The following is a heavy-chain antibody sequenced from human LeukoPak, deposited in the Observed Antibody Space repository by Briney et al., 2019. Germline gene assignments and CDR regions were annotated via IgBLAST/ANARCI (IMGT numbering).Heavy chain of an antibody. D-gene: IGHD4-17*01. CDR2: ISSSGSPI. CDR1: GFTFSNYE. J-gene: IGHJ3*02. CDR3: AKARLRNDAFDI. Sequence: GGSLRLSCAASGFTFSNYEMNWVRQAPGKGLEWVSYISSSGSPINYADSVKGRFTISRDNSKNSLYLQMNSLRAEDTAVYYCAKARLRNDAFDIWGQGTRVTVSS. V-gene: IGHV3-48*03.